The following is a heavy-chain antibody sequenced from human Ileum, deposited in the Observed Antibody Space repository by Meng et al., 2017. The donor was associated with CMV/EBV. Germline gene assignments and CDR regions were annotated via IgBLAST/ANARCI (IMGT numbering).Heavy chain of an antibody. CDR2: IYSGGGAT. Sequence: GGSLRLSCAASGFTFSTFAMGWVRQAPGKGLEWVSSIYSGGGATHYPDSVKGRFTISRDTSENTLHLQMSSLRVDDTALYYCAKGVTSGSTYRAFDILGQGTKVTVSS. CDR1: GFTFSTFA. J-gene: IGHJ3*02. V-gene: IGHV3-23*03. D-gene: IGHD3-22*01. CDR3: AKGVTSGSTYRAFDI.